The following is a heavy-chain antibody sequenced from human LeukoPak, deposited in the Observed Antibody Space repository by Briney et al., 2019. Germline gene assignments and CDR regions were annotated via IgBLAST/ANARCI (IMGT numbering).Heavy chain of an antibody. V-gene: IGHV3-20*04. Sequence: GGSLRLSCAASGCTFDDYGMSWVRQAPGKGLEWVSGINWNGGSTGYADSVKGRFTISRDNAKNSLYLQMNSLRAEDTALYYCARERRGLRLGELSLSGYFDYWGQGTLVTVSS. CDR1: GCTFDDYG. CDR3: ARERRGLRLGELSLSGYFDY. CDR2: INWNGGST. D-gene: IGHD3-16*02. J-gene: IGHJ4*02.